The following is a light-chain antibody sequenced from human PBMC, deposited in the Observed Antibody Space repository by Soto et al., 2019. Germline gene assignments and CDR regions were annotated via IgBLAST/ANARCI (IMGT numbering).Light chain of an antibody. V-gene: IGKV4-1*01. Sequence: DIVVTQSPDSLPVSLGERATINFKSSQSVLNRSNDKIYLACYQQKPGQPPKLLIYWASTRESGVPDRFSGSGSGTEFTLTINSLQTEDVAVYYCQQYYSAPITFGQGTRLEI. CDR2: WAS. CDR1: QSVLNRSNDKIY. CDR3: QQYYSAPIT. J-gene: IGKJ5*01.